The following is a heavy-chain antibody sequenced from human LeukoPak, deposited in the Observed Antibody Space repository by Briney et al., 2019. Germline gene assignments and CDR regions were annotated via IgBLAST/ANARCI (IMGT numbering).Heavy chain of an antibody. CDR2: ISSSSDTI. CDR3: ARDKNSYYDSSGYSKSDYYYGMDV. CDR1: GFTFSSYS. V-gene: IGHV3-48*01. D-gene: IGHD3-22*01. Sequence: PGGSLRLSCAASGFTFSSYSMNWVRQAPGKGLEWVSYISSSSDTIYYADSVKGRFTISRDNAKRSLYLQMNSLRAEDTAVYYCARDKNSYYDSSGYSKSDYYYGMDVWGQGTTVTVSS. J-gene: IGHJ6*02.